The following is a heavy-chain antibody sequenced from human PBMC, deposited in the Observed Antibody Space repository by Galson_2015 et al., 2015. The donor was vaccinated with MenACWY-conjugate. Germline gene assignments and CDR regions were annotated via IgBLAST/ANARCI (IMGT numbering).Heavy chain of an antibody. D-gene: IGHD3-10*01. CDR3: ARESGQWVRGARYGMVV. CDR2: INSDGSGT. Sequence: SLRLSCAASGFTFSSYWMHWVRQAPGKGLVWVSRINSDGSGTRYADSVKGRFTISRDNAKNTLYLQMNSLRAEDTAVYYCARESGQWVRGARYGMVVWGQGTTVTVSS. V-gene: IGHV3-74*01. CDR1: GFTFSSYW. J-gene: IGHJ6*02.